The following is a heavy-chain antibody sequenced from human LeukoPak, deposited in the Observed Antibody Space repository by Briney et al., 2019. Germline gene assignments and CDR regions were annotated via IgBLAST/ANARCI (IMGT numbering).Heavy chain of an antibody. D-gene: IGHD2-15*01. CDR2: IYYSGST. CDR1: GGSISSYY. V-gene: IGHV4-59*12. J-gene: IGHJ1*01. Sequence: SETLSLTCTVSGGSISSYYWSWIRQPPEKGLEWLGYIYYSGSTNYNPSLKSRVTISVDTSKNQFSLKLSSVTAADTAMYYCARRLLGYCSGGSCYSGYFQHWGQGTLVTVSS. CDR3: ARRLLGYCSGGSCYSGYFQH.